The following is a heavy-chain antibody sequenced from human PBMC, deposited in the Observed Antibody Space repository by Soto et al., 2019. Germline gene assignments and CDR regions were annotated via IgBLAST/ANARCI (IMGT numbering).Heavy chain of an antibody. CDR1: GFSLTSLGET. V-gene: IGHV2-5*02. D-gene: IGHD4-17*01. J-gene: IGHJ4*02. Sequence: QITLKESGPTLVKPTETLTLTCTFSGFSLTSLGETVGWIRQPPGKALEWLALIYWDDDDHYSPSLESRLAITKDDSKNQVVLTLTNMDPVDTATYDCVHTHLVRRDYDWGQGTLVTVPS. CDR2: IYWDDDD. CDR3: VHTHLVRRDYD.